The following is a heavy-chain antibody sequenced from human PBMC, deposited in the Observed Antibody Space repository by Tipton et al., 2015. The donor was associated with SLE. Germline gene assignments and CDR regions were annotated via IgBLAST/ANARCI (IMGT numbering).Heavy chain of an antibody. CDR1: GFTFSSYA. D-gene: IGHD1-26*01. V-gene: IGHV3-23*03. CDR3: AKNEGGFSGSYYYYYMDV. Sequence: GSLRLSCAASGFTFSSYAMTWVRQAPGRGLEGVSVIYSGSSSLNYADSVKGRFTISRDNSKNRLYLQMNSLRAEDTAVYYCAKNEGGFSGSYYYYYMDVWGKGTTVTVSS. J-gene: IGHJ6*03. CDR2: IYSGSSSL.